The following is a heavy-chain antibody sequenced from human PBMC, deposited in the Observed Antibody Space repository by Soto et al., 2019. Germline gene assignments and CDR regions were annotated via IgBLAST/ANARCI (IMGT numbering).Heavy chain of an antibody. D-gene: IGHD2-21*02. Sequence: GGSLRLSCAASGFTFSSYGMHWVRPAPGKGLEWVAVISYDGSNKYYADSVKGRFTISRDNSKNTLYLQMNSLRAEDTAVYYCAKDFQHIVVVTAIYDYWGQGTLVTVSS. J-gene: IGHJ4*02. V-gene: IGHV3-30*18. CDR1: GFTFSSYG. CDR2: ISYDGSNK. CDR3: AKDFQHIVVVTAIYDY.